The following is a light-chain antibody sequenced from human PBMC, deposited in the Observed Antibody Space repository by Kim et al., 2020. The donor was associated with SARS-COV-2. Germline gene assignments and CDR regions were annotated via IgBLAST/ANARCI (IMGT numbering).Light chain of an antibody. CDR1: QSVSNF. CDR2: DAS. CDR3: QQRTNWPPFT. V-gene: IGKV3-11*01. J-gene: IGKJ2*01. Sequence: EIVLTQFPATLSLSPGETATLSCRASQSVSNFLAWYQQKPGQAPRLLIYDASSRAPGIPARFSGSGSGTDFTLTISSLEPEDFAVYYWQQRTNWPPFTFGQGTKLEI.